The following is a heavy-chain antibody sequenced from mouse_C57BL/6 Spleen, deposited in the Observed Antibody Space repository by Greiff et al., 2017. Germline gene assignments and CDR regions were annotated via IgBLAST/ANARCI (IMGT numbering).Heavy chain of an antibody. J-gene: IGHJ3*01. CDR2: INPSSGYT. Sequence: QVQLKESGAELAKPGASVKLSCKASGYTFTSYWMHWVKQRPGQGLEWIGYINPSSGYTKYNQKFKAKATLTADKSSSTAYMQLSSLTYEDSAVYYCASDAPVAYWGQGTLVTVSA. CDR3: ASDAPVAY. V-gene: IGHV1-7*01. CDR1: GYTFTSYW.